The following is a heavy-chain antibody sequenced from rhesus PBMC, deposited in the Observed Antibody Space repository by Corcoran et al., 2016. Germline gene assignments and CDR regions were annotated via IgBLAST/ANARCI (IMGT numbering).Heavy chain of an antibody. CDR2: SNGNSGPT. CDR3: ARSPRYSGYSDGVY. V-gene: IGHV4-80*01. Sequence: QVQLQESGPGLVKPSETLSLTCAVSGGSFSSYWWSGSGQPPGKGLEWRGESNGNSGPTNSNPTLKRRGTIAKAAPKNQCPRKRSAVTAADTAVDDCARSPRYSGYSDGVYWGQGGLVTRSS. J-gene: IGHJ4*01. CDR1: GGSFSSYW. D-gene: IGHD5-24*01.